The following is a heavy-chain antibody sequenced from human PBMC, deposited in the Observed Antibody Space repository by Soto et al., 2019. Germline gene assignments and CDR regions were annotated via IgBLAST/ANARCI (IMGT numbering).Heavy chain of an antibody. Sequence: QVQLVESGGGVVQPGRSLRLSCAASGFTFSNDGMHWVRQAPGKGLEWVAVISYDGSRKYYEDSVGGRFTISRDNSKNTRYLEMNSLRPEDTAVYYCTKEAMDRGVIGYYWGQGTLVTVSS. D-gene: IGHD3-16*02. V-gene: IGHV3-30*18. CDR1: GFTFSNDG. J-gene: IGHJ4*02. CDR3: TKEAMDRGVIGYY. CDR2: ISYDGSRK.